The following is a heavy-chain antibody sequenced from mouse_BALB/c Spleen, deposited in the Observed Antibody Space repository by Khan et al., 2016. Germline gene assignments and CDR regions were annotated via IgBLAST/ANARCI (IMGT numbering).Heavy chain of an antibody. D-gene: IGHD1-2*01. J-gene: IGHJ2*01. CDR2: INPDSSTI. CDR1: GFDLSRYW. CDR3: ARLHYYGYRNY. V-gene: IGHV4-1*02. Sequence: EVQLLESGGGLVQPGGSLKLSCAAAGFDLSRYWMSWVRQEPGKGIEWIGEINPDSSTINYTPSLKDKFIISRDNAKNTLYMQMSKVRSEDTAISVCARLHYYGYRNYWGQGTTLTVSS.